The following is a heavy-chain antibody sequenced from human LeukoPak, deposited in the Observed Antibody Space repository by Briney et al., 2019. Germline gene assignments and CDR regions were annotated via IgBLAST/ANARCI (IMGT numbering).Heavy chain of an antibody. J-gene: IGHJ3*02. Sequence: ASVKVSCKASGYTFTDYYMHWVRQAPGQGLEWMGWINTNTGNPTYAQGFTGRFVFSLDTSVSTAYLQISSLKAEDTAVYYCARRQDYYGSSGYSVADAFDIWGQGTMVTVSS. V-gene: IGHV7-4-1*02. D-gene: IGHD3-22*01. CDR3: ARRQDYYGSSGYSVADAFDI. CDR1: GYTFTDYY. CDR2: INTNTGNP.